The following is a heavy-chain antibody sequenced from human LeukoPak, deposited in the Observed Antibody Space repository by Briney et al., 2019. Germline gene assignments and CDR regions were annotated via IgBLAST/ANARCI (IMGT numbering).Heavy chain of an antibody. D-gene: IGHD4-17*01. Sequence: PSQTLSLTCTVSGGSISSGGYYWSWIRQHPGQGLEWIGYIYHSGSTYYNPSLKSRVTVSVDTSKNQFSLKLSSVTAADTAVYYCARDPLRPHGGFDYWGQGTLVTVSS. CDR2: IYHSGST. J-gene: IGHJ4*02. V-gene: IGHV4-31*03. CDR3: ARDPLRPHGGFDY. CDR1: GGSISSGGYY.